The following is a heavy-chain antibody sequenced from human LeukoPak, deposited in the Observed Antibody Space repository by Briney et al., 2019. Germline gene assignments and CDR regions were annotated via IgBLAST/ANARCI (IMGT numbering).Heavy chain of an antibody. D-gene: IGHD4-17*01. CDR2: IISHGGNT. Sequence: GGSLRLSCAASGFSFSSYTMHWIRQAPGKGLEYVSAIISHGGNTHYTNSVKGRFTISRDNSQSTLYLQMGSLRPDDMAVYHCARVRMRPTVSNYYYYYMDVWAKGPRSPSP. V-gene: IGHV3-64*01. J-gene: IGHJ6*03. CDR1: GFSFSSYT. CDR3: ARVRMRPTVSNYYYYYMDV.